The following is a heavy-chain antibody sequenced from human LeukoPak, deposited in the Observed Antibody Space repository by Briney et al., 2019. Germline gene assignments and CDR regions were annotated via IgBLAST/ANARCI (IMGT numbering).Heavy chain of an antibody. CDR1: GYSFANSW. V-gene: IGHV5-51*01. Sequence: GESLKISCKDSGYSFANSWIGWVRQMPGKGLEWMGIVYPSDSDTRYSPSFQGQVTISADKSISTAYLQWSSLKASDTAMYYCARSSGWYLYYFDYWGQGTLVTVSS. J-gene: IGHJ4*02. CDR2: VYPSDSDT. D-gene: IGHD6-19*01. CDR3: ARSSGWYLYYFDY.